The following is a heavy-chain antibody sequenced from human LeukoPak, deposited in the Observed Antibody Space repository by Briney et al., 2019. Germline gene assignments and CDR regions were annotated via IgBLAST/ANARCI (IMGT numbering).Heavy chain of an antibody. CDR3: ARDTGYSHALDS. V-gene: IGHV4-30-4*01. D-gene: IGHD3-22*01. J-gene: IGHJ4*02. Sequence: PSETLSLTCTVSGGSISSGDYYWSWIRQPPGKGLEWIGYIYYSGSTYYNPSLKSRVTISVDRSKNQFSLKLSSVTAADTAVYYCARDTGYSHALDSWGQGTLVTVSS. CDR1: GGSISSGDYY. CDR2: IYYSGST.